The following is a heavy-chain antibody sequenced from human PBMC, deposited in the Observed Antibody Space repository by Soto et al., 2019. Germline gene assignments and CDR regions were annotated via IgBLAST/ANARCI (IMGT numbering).Heavy chain of an antibody. J-gene: IGHJ4*02. CDR2: IIPIFGTA. CDR1: GGTFSSYA. Sequence: ASVKVSCKASGGTFSSYAISWVRQAPGQGLEWMGGIIPIFGTANYAQKFQGRVTITADESTSTAYMELSSLRSEDTAVYYCARDSSGYSSSWYFDYWGQGTLVTVSS. D-gene: IGHD6-13*01. CDR3: ARDSSGYSSSWYFDY. V-gene: IGHV1-69*13.